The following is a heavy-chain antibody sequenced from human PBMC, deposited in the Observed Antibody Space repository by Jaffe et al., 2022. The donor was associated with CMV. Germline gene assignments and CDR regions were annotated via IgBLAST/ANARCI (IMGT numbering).Heavy chain of an antibody. CDR2: VSGSGDST. CDR3: VKAITGSQPAA. CDR1: GFTFRSYD. D-gene: IGHD1-20*01. V-gene: IGHV3-23*01. Sequence: DVQVLESGGGLVQPGGSLKLSCEFSGFTFRSYDMGWVRQAPGKGLEWVSGVSGSGDSTDYADSVKGRFTISRDNSMYTLSLQMDSLRAEDTGVYYCVKAITGSQPAAWGRGTRVIVSS. J-gene: IGHJ4*02.